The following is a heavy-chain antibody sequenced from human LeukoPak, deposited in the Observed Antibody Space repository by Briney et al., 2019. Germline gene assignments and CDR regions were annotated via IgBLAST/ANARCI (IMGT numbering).Heavy chain of an antibody. CDR2: ISGSGGST. V-gene: IGHV3-23*01. CDR3: AKDAGITMIAGAFNWFDP. J-gene: IGHJ5*02. D-gene: IGHD3-22*01. CDR1: GFTFSSYA. Sequence: GSLRLSCAASGFTFSSYAMSWVRQAPGKGLEWVSAISGSGGSTYYADSVKGRFTISRDNSKNTLYLQMNSLRAEDMAVYYCAKDAGITMIAGAFNWFDPWGQGTLVTVSS.